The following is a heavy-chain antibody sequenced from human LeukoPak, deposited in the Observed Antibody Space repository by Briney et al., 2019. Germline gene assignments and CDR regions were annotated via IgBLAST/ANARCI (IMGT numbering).Heavy chain of an antibody. CDR2: INHSGST. CDR1: GGSFSGYY. D-gene: IGHD3-22*01. J-gene: IGHJ4*02. V-gene: IGHV4-34*01. Sequence: SETLSLTCAVYGGSFSGYYWSWIRQPPGKGLEWIGEINHSGSTNYNPSLKSRVTISVDTSKNQFSLKLSSVTAADTAVYYCARVKSPRLLPKFDYWGQGTLVTVSS. CDR3: ARVKSPRLLPKFDY.